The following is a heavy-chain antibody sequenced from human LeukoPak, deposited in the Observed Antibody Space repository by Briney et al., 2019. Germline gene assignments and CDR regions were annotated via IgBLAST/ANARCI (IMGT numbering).Heavy chain of an antibody. CDR1: GGSISTYY. V-gene: IGHV4-4*07. CDR3: VRESLVVFPHWFDP. J-gene: IGHJ5*02. D-gene: IGHD2-2*01. Sequence: KPSETLSLTCTVSGGSISTYYWSWIRQPAGKGLEWIGRIYSSGSTNYNPSLESRVTMSVDTSQNQFSLKLSSVTAADTAVYYCVRESLVVFPHWFDPWGQGTLVTVSS. CDR2: IYSSGST.